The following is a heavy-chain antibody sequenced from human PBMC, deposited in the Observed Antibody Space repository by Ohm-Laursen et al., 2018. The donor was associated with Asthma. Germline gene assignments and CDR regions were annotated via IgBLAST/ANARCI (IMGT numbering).Heavy chain of an antibody. D-gene: IGHD3-22*01. CDR3: AGGETYYYDSSGYPVDY. CDR1: GGSVSSSSYY. J-gene: IGHJ4*02. CDR2: IYYSGST. Sequence: SDTLSLTCTVSGGSVSSSSYYWSWIRQPPGKGLEWIGYIYYSGSTNYNPSLKSRVTISVDTSKNQFSLKLSSVTAADTAVYYCAGGETYYYDSSGYPVDYWGQGTLVTVSS. V-gene: IGHV4-61*01.